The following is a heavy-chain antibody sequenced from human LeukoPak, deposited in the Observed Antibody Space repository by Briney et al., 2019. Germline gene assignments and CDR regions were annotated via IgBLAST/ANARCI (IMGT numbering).Heavy chain of an antibody. D-gene: IGHD4-17*01. CDR2: INPNSGGT. CDR1: GYTFTGYY. CDR3: ARGAYGDYEIDY. J-gene: IGHJ4*02. V-gene: IGHV1-2*02. Sequence: ASVKVSCKASGYTFTGYYMHWVRQAPGQGLEWMGWINPNSGGTNYAQKFQGRVTMTRDTSISTAYMELSRLRSADTAVYYCARGAYGDYEIDYWGQGTLVTVSS.